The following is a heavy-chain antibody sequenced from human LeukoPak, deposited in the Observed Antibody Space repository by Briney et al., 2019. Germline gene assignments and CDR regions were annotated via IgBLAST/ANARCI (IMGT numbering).Heavy chain of an antibody. CDR2: INHSGST. J-gene: IGHJ4*02. CDR3: ARVGIAAAGNARDDY. D-gene: IGHD6-13*01. CDR1: GGSFSGYY. V-gene: IGHV4-34*01. Sequence: SETLSLTCAVYGGSFSGYYWSWIRQPPGKGLEWIGEINHSGSTNYNPSLKSRVTISVDTSKNQFSLKLSSVTAADTAVYYCARVGIAAAGNARDDYWGQGTLVTVSS.